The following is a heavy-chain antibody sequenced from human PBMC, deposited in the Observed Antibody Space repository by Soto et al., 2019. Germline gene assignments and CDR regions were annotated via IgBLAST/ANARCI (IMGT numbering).Heavy chain of an antibody. J-gene: IGHJ6*03. CDR3: ARESGGATATLDYYYFYMDV. Sequence: QVQLVQSGAEVKKPGASVTVSCRSSGDTFNDYYIHWVRQAPGQGLEWMGWINPNSGVTKYAQKCQGGGSRTRDTATRTGYMQLSRLRSDDTAVYYCARESGGATATLDYYYFYMDVWGTGTTVTVSS. CDR2: INPNSGVT. V-gene: IGHV1-2*02. CDR1: GDTFNDYY. D-gene: IGHD5-12*01.